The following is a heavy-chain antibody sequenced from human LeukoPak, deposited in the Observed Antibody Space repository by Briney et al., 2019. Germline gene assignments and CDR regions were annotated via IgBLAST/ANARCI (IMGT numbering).Heavy chain of an antibody. J-gene: IGHJ5*02. CDR2: ISTSSSYI. Sequence: GGSLRLSCAASGFTFSSYSMNWVRQAPGKGLEWVSSISTSSSYIYYADSVKGRFTISRDNGKNSLYLQMDSLRAEDTAVYYCARGGLKNDFLGGYYYDSSGYFWFDPWGQGTLVTVSS. D-gene: IGHD3-22*01. CDR3: ARGGLKNDFLGGYYYDSSGYFWFDP. V-gene: IGHV3-21*01. CDR1: GFTFSSYS.